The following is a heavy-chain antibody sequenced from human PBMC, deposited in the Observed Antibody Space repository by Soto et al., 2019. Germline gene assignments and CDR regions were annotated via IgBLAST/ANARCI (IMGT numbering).Heavy chain of an antibody. CDR2: IYSGDRT. Sequence: GGSLRLSCAASGLTVKTHHMSWVRQAPGKGLEWVSVIYSGDRTKHADSVNGRFTISRDNSRNTVYLQMNSLRAEDTAMYYCASHRITIFWPGYFDYWGQGSMFTVSS. D-gene: IGHD3-9*01. CDR1: GLTVKTHH. V-gene: IGHV3-66*04. J-gene: IGHJ4*02. CDR3: ASHRITIFWPGYFDY.